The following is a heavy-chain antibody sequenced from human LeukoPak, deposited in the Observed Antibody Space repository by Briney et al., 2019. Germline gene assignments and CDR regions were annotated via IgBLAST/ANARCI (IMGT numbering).Heavy chain of an antibody. D-gene: IGHD5-12*01. CDR2: FYYSGTT. J-gene: IGHJ4*02. V-gene: IGHV4-59*01. CDR3: ARSRSRGYSGDFDC. CDR1: GGSISGYY. Sequence: PSETLSLTCIVSGGSISGYYWSWIRQPPGKTLEWIGYFYYSGTTNYNPSLKSRITISKDTSKNQFSLKLTSVTAADTAVYYCARSRSRGYSGDFDCWGQGTLVTVSS.